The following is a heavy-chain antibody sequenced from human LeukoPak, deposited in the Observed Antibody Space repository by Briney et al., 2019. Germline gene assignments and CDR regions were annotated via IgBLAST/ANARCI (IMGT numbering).Heavy chain of an antibody. CDR3: ARDKIVGATHFDY. CDR2: ISSSGSTI. D-gene: IGHD1-26*01. V-gene: IGHV3-48*03. Sequence: GGSLRLSCAASGFTFSSYEMNWVRQAPGKGLEWVSYISSSGSTIYYADSVKGQFTISRDNAKNSLYLQMNSLRAEDTAVYYCARDKIVGATHFDYWGQGTLVTVSS. J-gene: IGHJ4*02. CDR1: GFTFSSYE.